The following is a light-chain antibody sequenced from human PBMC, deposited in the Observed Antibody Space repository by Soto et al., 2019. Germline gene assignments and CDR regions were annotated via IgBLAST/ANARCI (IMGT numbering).Light chain of an antibody. CDR1: SNDVGAFEY. V-gene: IGLV2-14*01. CDR3: SSYTTDNTDV. CDR2: EIF. J-gene: IGLJ2*01. Sequence: QSALTQPASVSASPGQSISISCSGTSNDVGAFEYVSWYQQHPGKAPKLMIFEIFNRPSGISNRFSGSKSGNTASLTIYGLQAEDEAYYYCSSYTTDNTDVFGVRTKLTVL.